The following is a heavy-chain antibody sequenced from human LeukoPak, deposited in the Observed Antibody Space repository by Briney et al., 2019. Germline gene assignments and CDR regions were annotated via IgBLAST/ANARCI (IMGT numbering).Heavy chain of an antibody. J-gene: IGHJ5*02. CDR2: IYDSGST. CDR3: ARLLADYLTLWFDP. D-gene: IGHD5-12*01. Sequence: SETLSLTCTVSGGSIRSSYYYWGWIRQPPGKGLEWIGSIYDSGSTYYNPSLKSRVTISVDTSKNQFSLKLSSVTAADTAVYYCARLLADYLTLWFDPWGQGTLVTVSS. V-gene: IGHV4-39*01. CDR1: GGSIRSSYYY.